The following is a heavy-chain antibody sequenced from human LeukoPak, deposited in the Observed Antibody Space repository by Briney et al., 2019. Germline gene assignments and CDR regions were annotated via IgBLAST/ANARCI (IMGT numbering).Heavy chain of an antibody. Sequence: GGSLRLSCAASGFTFSNYWMHWVRRAPGKGLVWVSRINSDGISTTYADSVKGRFTISRDNAKGTLYLQMNSLRAEDTAVYYCARAGAMTTMLHYWGQGALVTVSS. V-gene: IGHV3-74*03. CDR2: INSDGIST. J-gene: IGHJ4*02. D-gene: IGHD4-11*01. CDR3: ARAGAMTTMLHY. CDR1: GFTFSNYW.